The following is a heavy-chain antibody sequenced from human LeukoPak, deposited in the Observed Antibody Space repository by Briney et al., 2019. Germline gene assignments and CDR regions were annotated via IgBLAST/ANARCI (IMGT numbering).Heavy chain of an antibody. V-gene: IGHV4-34*01. CDR3: ARHSPSIAAIDI. CDR1: GGSFSGYY. CDR2: INHSGST. D-gene: IGHD6-6*01. Sequence: SETLSLTCAVYGGSFSGYYWSWIRQPPGKGLEWIGEINHSGSTNYNPSLKSRVTISVDTSKNQFSLKLSSVTAADTAVYYCARHSPSIAAIDIWGQGTMVTVSS. J-gene: IGHJ3*02.